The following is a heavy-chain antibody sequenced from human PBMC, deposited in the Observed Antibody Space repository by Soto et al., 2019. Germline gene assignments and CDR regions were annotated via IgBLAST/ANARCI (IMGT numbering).Heavy chain of an antibody. J-gene: IGHJ4*02. V-gene: IGHV3-30*18. CDR3: AKSDMTTVNNWVDY. CDR2: VSFDGSDK. Sequence: QVQLVESGGGVVQPGRSLRLSCAASGFTFSRFGMHWVRQAPGKGLEWVAVVSFDGSDKYYADSVKGRFTISRDNSKNTLYLQMNNLRAEDTAVYYCAKSDMTTVNNWVDYWGQGTLVTVSS. CDR1: GFTFSRFG. D-gene: IGHD4-17*01.